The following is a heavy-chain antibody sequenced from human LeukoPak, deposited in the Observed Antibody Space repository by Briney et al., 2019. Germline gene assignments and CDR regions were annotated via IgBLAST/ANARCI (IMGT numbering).Heavy chain of an antibody. V-gene: IGHV4-38-2*02. CDR1: GYSISSGYY. J-gene: IGHJ5*02. Sequence: SETLSLTCTVSGYSISSGYYWGWIRQPPGKGLEWIGSIYHSGSTYYNPSLKSRVTISVDTSKNQFSLKLSSVTAADTAVYYCAREGPTKGIAARRPSNWFDPWGQGTLVAVSS. D-gene: IGHD6-6*01. CDR3: AREGPTKGIAARRPSNWFDP. CDR2: IYHSGST.